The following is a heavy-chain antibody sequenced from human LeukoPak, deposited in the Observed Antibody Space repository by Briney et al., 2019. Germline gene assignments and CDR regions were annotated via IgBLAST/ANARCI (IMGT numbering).Heavy chain of an antibody. CDR1: GYSFTSYW. CDR3: ARHGGSGSYYKGGKAFDY. V-gene: IGHV5-51*01. CDR2: IYPGDSDT. Sequence: GESLKISCKGSGYSFTSYWIGWVRQMPGKGLEWMGIIYPGDSDTRYSPSFQGQVTISADKSISTAYLQWSSLKASDTAMYYCARHGGSGSYYKGGKAFDYWGQGTLVTVSS. D-gene: IGHD3-10*01. J-gene: IGHJ4*02.